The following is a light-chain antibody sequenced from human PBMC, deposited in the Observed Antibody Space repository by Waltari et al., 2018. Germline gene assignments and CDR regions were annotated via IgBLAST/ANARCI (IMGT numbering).Light chain of an antibody. V-gene: IGKV1-39*01. CDR2: ASS. Sequence: DIQMTQSPSSLSASVGDRVTITCRASQSITISLKWYQHKPEKSPKLLIYASSRLQGGVQRRISGSGSRTDFNITISTLEPEDFAYYYCHQSYSALTFGGGTKVEIK. CDR3: HQSYSALT. J-gene: IGKJ4*01. CDR1: QSITIS.